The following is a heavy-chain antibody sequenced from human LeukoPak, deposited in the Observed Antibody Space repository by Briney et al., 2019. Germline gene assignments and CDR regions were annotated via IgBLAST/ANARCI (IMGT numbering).Heavy chain of an antibody. CDR3: ARSHSVWTSFDY. CDR2: IYYSGST. CDR1: GGSISSYY. V-gene: IGHV4-59*01. J-gene: IGHJ4*02. D-gene: IGHD3/OR15-3a*01. Sequence: KTSETLSLTCTVSGGSISSYYWSWIRQPPRKRLEWIGYIYYSGSTNYNPSLKSRVTISVDTSKNQFSLKLSSVTAADTAVYYCARSHSVWTSFDYWGQGTLVTVSS.